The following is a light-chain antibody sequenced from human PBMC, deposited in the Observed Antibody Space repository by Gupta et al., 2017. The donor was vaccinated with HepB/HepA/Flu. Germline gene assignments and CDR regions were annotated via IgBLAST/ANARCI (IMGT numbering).Light chain of an antibody. J-gene: IGKJ1*01. CDR2: DAS. V-gene: IGKV3-11*01. CDR3: QQRSNWHPT. Sequence: EIVLTQSPATLSLSPGERATLSCRASQTVFSYLAWYQQKPGQAPRLLIYDASNRATGIPTRFSGSGSGTDFTLTISSLEPEDSAVYYCQQRSNWHPTFGQGTKVEIK. CDR1: QTVFSY.